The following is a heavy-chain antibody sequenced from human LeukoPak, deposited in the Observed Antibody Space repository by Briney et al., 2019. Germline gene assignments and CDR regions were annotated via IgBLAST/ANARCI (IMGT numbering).Heavy chain of an antibody. CDR1: GFTFSNYW. J-gene: IGHJ4*02. V-gene: IGHV3-7*01. Sequence: GGSLRLSCAASGFTFSNYWMSWVRQAPGKGLEWVATIRQDGSQKYYVDSVKGRFTISRDNAKNSLYLQMNSLRAEDTAVYYCARESGSVTSEVDFDYWGQGTLVTVSS. CDR3: ARESGSVTSEVDFDY. D-gene: IGHD4-17*01. CDR2: IRQDGSQK.